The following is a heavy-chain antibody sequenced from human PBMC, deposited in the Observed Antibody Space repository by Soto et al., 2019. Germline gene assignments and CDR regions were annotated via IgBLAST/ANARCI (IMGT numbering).Heavy chain of an antibody. CDR1: GGSISSYY. D-gene: IGHD3-3*01. CDR2: VYYSGST. J-gene: IGHJ4*02. Sequence: SATLSLTWTVSGGSISSYYWSWIRQPPGKRLEWVGYVYYSGSTNYNPSLQSRVTISVDTSKNQFSLKMNSVTAADTAVYYCARGHDFWSGFSYFDYWGQGTLVTVSS. CDR3: ARGHDFWSGFSYFDY. V-gene: IGHV4-59*01.